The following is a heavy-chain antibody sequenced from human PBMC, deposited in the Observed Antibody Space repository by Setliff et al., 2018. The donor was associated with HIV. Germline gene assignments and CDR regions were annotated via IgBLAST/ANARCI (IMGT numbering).Heavy chain of an antibody. Sequence: LSLTCTVSGGSISSYYWSWIRQPPGKGLEWIGYINHSGSTHYNPSLKSRFTISVDTSKNQFSLNLNSVTATDTAVYYCAKRTFGSGRLDPWGQGTLVTVSS. CDR1: GGSISSYY. D-gene: IGHD3-16*01. J-gene: IGHJ5*02. CDR2: INHSGST. V-gene: IGHV4-59*08. CDR3: AKRTFGSGRLDP.